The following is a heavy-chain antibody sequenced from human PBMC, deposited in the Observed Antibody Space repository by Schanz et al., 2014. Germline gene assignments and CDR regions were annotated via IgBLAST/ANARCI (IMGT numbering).Heavy chain of an antibody. CDR1: GFTFRSYG. CDR3: ARDLLVSHYDFWSGNDY. CDR2: ISYDGSSK. V-gene: IGHV3-30*03. J-gene: IGHJ4*02. D-gene: IGHD3-3*01. Sequence: VQLVESGGGVVQPGRSLRLSCAASGFTFRSYGMHWVRQAPGKGLEWVALISYDGSSKNHADSVQGRFTISRDNSKNTLYLQMNSLRADDTAVYYCARDLLVSHYDFWSGNDYWGQGTLVTVSS.